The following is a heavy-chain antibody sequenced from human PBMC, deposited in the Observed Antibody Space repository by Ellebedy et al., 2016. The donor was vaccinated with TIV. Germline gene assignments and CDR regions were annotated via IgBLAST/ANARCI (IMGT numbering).Heavy chain of an antibody. Sequence: SLKISCAASGFNFDDYAMHWVRQAPGKGLEWVSGISWNSGSIGYADSVKGRFTISRDNAKNSLYLEMNSLRAEDTALYYCAKDKMMGYYYYGMDFWGQGTTVTVSS. CDR3: AKDKMMGYYYYGMDF. CDR1: GFNFDDYA. CDR2: ISWNSGSI. J-gene: IGHJ6*02. V-gene: IGHV3-9*01. D-gene: IGHD3-16*01.